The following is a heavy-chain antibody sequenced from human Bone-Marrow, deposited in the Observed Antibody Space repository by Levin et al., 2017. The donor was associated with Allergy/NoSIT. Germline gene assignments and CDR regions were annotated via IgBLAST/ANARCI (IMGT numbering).Heavy chain of an antibody. Sequence: PGGSLRLSCAASGFTVSSNYMSWVRQAPGKGLEWVSVIYSCGSTYYADSVKGRFTISRDNSKNTLYLQMNSLRAEDTAVYYCARVMITMVRGVIGYYFDYWGQGTLVTVSS. J-gene: IGHJ4*02. CDR1: GFTVSSNY. CDR2: IYSCGST. D-gene: IGHD3-10*01. CDR3: ARVMITMVRGVIGYYFDY. V-gene: IGHV3-66*03.